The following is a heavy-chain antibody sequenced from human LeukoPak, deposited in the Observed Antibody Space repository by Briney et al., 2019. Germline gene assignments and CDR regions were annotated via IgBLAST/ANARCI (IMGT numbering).Heavy chain of an antibody. J-gene: IGHJ4*02. CDR2: ISGSGGST. CDR1: GFTFSSYA. D-gene: IGHD3-16*02. CDR3: AKQPRAMITFGGVIVFAY. V-gene: IGHV3-23*01. Sequence: GGSLRLSCAASGFTFSSYAMSWVRQAPGKGLEWVSAISGSGGSTYYADSVKGRFTISRDNSKNTLYLRMNSLRAEDTAVYYCAKQPRAMITFGGVIVFAYWGQGTLVTVSS.